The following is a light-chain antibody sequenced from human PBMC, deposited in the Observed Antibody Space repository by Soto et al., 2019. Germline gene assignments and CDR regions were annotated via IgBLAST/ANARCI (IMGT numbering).Light chain of an antibody. V-gene: IGKV3-15*01. J-gene: IGKJ4*01. CDR1: HSVSSN. CDR2: GAS. Sequence: EVVMTQSPATLSVSPGERAILSCRASHSVSSNLAWYQQKPGQAPRLLIYGASTRATGIPARFSGSGSGTEFTLTISSLQSEDFAVYYCQQYNSWPLTFGGGTKVDIK. CDR3: QQYNSWPLT.